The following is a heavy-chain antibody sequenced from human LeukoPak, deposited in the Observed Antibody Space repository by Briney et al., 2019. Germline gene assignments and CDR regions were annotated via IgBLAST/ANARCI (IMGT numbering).Heavy chain of an antibody. J-gene: IGHJ1*01. V-gene: IGHV3-15*01. D-gene: IGHD3-16*01. Sequence: PGGSLRLSCAVSGFTFNTAWTAWVRQAPGKGLEYVGRIKSETDGGTTYYAAPVKGRFTISRDDSTNTLFLQVDGLKIEDTALYYCTADLRLWGQGTLVTVSS. CDR2: IKSETDGGTT. CDR1: GFTFNTAW. CDR3: TADLRL.